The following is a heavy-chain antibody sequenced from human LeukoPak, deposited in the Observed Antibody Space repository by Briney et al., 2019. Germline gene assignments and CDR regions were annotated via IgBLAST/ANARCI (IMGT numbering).Heavy chain of an antibody. CDR2: IWYDGSNK. CDR1: GFTFSSYG. CDR3: ARARGAADY. D-gene: IGHD1-26*01. Sequence: PGGFLRLSYAASGFTFSSYGMHWVRQAPGKGLEWVAVIWYDGSNKYYADSVKGRFTISRDNSKNTLYLQMNSLRAEDTAVYYCARARGAADYWGQGTLVTVSS. V-gene: IGHV3-33*01. J-gene: IGHJ4*02.